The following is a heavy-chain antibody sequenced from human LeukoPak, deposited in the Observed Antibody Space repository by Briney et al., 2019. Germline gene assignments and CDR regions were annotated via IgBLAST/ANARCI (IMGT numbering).Heavy chain of an antibody. Sequence: GGSLRLSCAASGFTFDDYGMSWVRQAPGKGLEWVSNINWNGGSTGYADSVRGRFTISRDNAKNSLYLQMNSLRAEDTAVYYCAKGKYTGSWYYDSWGQGTLVSVSS. CDR2: INWNGGST. CDR1: GFTFDDYG. J-gene: IGHJ5*01. V-gene: IGHV3-20*04. CDR3: AKGKYTGSWYYDS. D-gene: IGHD6-13*01.